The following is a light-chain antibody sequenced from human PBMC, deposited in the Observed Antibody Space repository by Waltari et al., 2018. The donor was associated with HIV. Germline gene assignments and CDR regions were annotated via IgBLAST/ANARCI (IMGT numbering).Light chain of an antibody. J-gene: IGLJ3*02. CDR1: SGPVSHTSY. V-gene: IGLV8-61*01. CDR2: STN. CDR3: VLYMGSGIGV. Sequence: QTVVTQEPSFSVSPGGTVTLTCGLSSGPVSHTSYPTWYQQTPGQAPRTLIYSTNTRSSGVPDRFSGSILGNKAALTITGAQADDESDYYCVLYMGSGIGVFGGGTKLTVL.